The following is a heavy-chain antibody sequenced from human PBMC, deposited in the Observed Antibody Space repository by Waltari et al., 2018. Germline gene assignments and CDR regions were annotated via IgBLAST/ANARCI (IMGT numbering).Heavy chain of an antibody. CDR3: ARGPRDKWLGRYSGEYFHH. D-gene: IGHD6-19*01. CDR2: NSLKDVT. V-gene: IGHV4-34*02. CDR1: GASLSDYF. Sequence: QVQLQQWGATLLKPSETLSLTCAVYGASLSDYFCTCIRQSPGKGLEWIGENSLKDVTYYNPSLESRVSVHLDTSKNQFDLRLESVTAADTAIYYCARGPRDKWLGRYSGEYFHHWGPGTLVSVSA. J-gene: IGHJ1*01.